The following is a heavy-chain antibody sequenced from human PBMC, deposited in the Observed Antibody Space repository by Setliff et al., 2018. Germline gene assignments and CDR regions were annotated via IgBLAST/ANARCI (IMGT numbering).Heavy chain of an antibody. V-gene: IGHV1-18*01. CDR2: ITIYNGNT. CDR1: GYPFISYD. CDR3: ARAHLPGSGSYFGFDY. J-gene: IGHJ4*02. D-gene: IGHD1-26*01. Sequence: VASVKVSCKASGYPFISYDINWVRQVPGQGLEWIGWITIYNGNTNYAQKFQDRVSMTTDASTGTAYMELSSLTSDDTAVYYCARAHLPGSGSYFGFDYWGQGTLVTVSS.